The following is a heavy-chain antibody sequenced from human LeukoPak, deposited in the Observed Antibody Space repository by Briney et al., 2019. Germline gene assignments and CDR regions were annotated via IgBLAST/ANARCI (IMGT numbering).Heavy chain of an antibody. Sequence: SETLSLTCTVSGGSISRYYWSWIRQPPGKGLEWIGYIYYSGTTNYNPSLKSRLIISVDTSKNQFSLRLSSVTAADTAVYLCTRGSEAAAGDAFDIWGRGTMVTVSS. CDR2: IYYSGTT. D-gene: IGHD6-13*01. V-gene: IGHV4-59*01. CDR3: TRGSEAAAGDAFDI. J-gene: IGHJ3*02. CDR1: GGSISRYY.